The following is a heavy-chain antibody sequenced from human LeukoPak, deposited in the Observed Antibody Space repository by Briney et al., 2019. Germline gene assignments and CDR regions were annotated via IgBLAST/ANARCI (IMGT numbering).Heavy chain of an antibody. Sequence: SETLSLTCAVYGGSFSGYYWSWIRQPPGKGLEWIGEINHSGSTNYNPSLKSRVTIPVDTSKNQFSLKLSSVTAADTAVYYCARRNTMVRGVNDYWGQGTLVTVSS. J-gene: IGHJ4*02. D-gene: IGHD3-10*01. CDR1: GGSFSGYY. V-gene: IGHV4-34*01. CDR2: INHSGST. CDR3: ARRNTMVRGVNDY.